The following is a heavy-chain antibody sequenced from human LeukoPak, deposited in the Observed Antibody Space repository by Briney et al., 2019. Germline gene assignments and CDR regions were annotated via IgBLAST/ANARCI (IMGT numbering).Heavy chain of an antibody. CDR1: GGSFSGYY. J-gene: IGHJ4*02. V-gene: IGHV4-34*01. D-gene: IGHD5-12*01. CDR3: SIVATISGWDYFDY. CDR2: INHSGST. Sequence: SETLSLTCAVYGGSFSGYYWSWIRQPPAKGLEWIGEINHSGSTNYNPSLKSRVTISVDTSKNQFSLRLSSVTAADTAVYYCSIVATISGWDYFDYWGQGTLVTVSS.